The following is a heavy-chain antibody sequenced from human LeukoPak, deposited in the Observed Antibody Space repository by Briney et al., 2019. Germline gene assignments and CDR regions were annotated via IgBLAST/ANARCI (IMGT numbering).Heavy chain of an antibody. CDR2: ISAYNGNT. Sequence: GASVKVSCKASGYTFTSYGITWLRQAPGQGLEWMGWISAYNGNTNYAQKVQGRVTMTTDTSTSTAYMELRSLRPDDTAVYYCARGGYDYLWGSSPDAFDIWGQGTMVTVSS. D-gene: IGHD3-16*01. V-gene: IGHV1-18*01. J-gene: IGHJ3*02. CDR1: GYTFTSYG. CDR3: ARGGYDYLWGSSPDAFDI.